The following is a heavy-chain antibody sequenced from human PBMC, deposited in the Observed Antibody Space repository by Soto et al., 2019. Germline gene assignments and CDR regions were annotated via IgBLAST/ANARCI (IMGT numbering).Heavy chain of an antibody. CDR3: ARAVAGYAFDI. D-gene: IGHD6-19*01. V-gene: IGHV3-9*01. J-gene: IGHJ3*02. Sequence: EVQLVESGGGLVQPGRSLRLSCAASGFTFDDYAMHWVRQAPGKGLEWVSGISWNSGSIGYADSVKGRFTISRDNAKNSLYLQMNSLRAEDTALYYCARAVAGYAFDIWGQGTMVTVSS. CDR1: GFTFDDYA. CDR2: ISWNSGSI.